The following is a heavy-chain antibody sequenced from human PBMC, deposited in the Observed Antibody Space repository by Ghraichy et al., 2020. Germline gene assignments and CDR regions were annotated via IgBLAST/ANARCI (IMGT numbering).Heavy chain of an antibody. CDR2: ISSSSSYI. D-gene: IGHD6-13*01. CDR3: ARDRIAAAGATDY. J-gene: IGHJ4*02. CDR1: GFTFSSYS. V-gene: IGHV3-21*01. Sequence: ETLSLTCAASGFTFSSYSMNWVRQAPGKGLEWVSSISSSSSYIYYADSVKGRFTISRDNAKNSLYLQMNSLRAEDTAVYYCARDRIAAAGATDYWGQGTLVTVSS.